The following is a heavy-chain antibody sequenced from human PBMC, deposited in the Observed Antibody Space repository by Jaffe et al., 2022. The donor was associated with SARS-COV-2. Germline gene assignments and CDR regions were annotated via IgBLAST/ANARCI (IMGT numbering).Heavy chain of an antibody. CDR2: ISSSSSYI. Sequence: EVQLVESGGGLVKPGGSLRLSCAASGFTFSSYSMNWVRQAPGKGLEWVSSISSSSSYIYYADSVKGRFTISRDNAKNSLYLQMNSLRAEDTAVYYCASLVVTHGSGYFQHWGQGTLVTVSS. J-gene: IGHJ1*01. CDR3: ASLVVTHGSGYFQH. CDR1: GFTFSSYS. D-gene: IGHD3-10*01. V-gene: IGHV3-21*01.